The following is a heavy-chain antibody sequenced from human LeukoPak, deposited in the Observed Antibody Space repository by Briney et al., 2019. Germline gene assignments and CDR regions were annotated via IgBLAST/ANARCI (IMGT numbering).Heavy chain of an antibody. CDR2: KSYDGSNK. CDR3: AKDMGGITMVRGVNYYYYYGMDV. J-gene: IGHJ6*02. Sequence: GGSLRLSCAASGFTFSSYGMHWVGQAPGNGLEGVAVKSYDGSNKYYADSVKGRFTISRDNSKNTLYLQVNSLRAEDTAVYYCAKDMGGITMVRGVNYYYYYGMDVWGQGTTVTVSS. CDR1: GFTFSSYG. V-gene: IGHV3-30*18. D-gene: IGHD3-10*01.